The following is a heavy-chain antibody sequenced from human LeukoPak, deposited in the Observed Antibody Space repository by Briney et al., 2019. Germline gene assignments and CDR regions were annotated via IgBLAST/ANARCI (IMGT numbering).Heavy chain of an antibody. Sequence: GASVKVSCKASGYTFTSYGISWVRQAPGQGLEWMGWISAYNGNTNYAQKLQGRVTMTTDTSTSTAYMELRSLRSDDTAVYYCARVPKYCSSTSCYANWFDPWGQGTLVTVSS. CDR3: ARVPKYCSSTSCYANWFDP. D-gene: IGHD2-2*01. V-gene: IGHV1-18*01. CDR2: ISAYNGNT. CDR1: GYTFTSYG. J-gene: IGHJ5*02.